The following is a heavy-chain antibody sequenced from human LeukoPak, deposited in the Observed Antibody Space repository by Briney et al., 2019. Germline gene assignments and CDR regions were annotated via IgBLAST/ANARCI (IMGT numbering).Heavy chain of an antibody. CDR2: INPSGGST. D-gene: IGHD2-2*01. V-gene: IGHV1-46*01. Sequence: ASVKVSCKASGYTFTSYYMHWVRQAPGQGLEWMGIINPSGGSTSYAQKFQGRVTMTTDTSTSTAYMELRSLRSDDTAVYYCARDQGGRTKRLSKALTDYWGQGTLVTVSS. J-gene: IGHJ4*02. CDR1: GYTFTSYY. CDR3: ARDQGGRTKRLSKALTDY.